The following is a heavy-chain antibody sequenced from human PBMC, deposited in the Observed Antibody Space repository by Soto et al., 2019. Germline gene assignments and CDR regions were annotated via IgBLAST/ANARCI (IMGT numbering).Heavy chain of an antibody. D-gene: IGHD5-18*01. CDR1: GGSFSGYY. J-gene: IGHJ4*02. V-gene: IGHV4-34*01. CDR2: INHSGRT. CDR3: ARAGYSYGWSTIDY. Sequence: SETLSLTCAVYGGSFSGYYWSWIRQPPGKGLEWIGEINHSGRTNYNTSLKSRVTISVDTSKNQSSLKLSSVTAADTAVYSCARAGYSYGWSTIDYWGQGTLVTVSS.